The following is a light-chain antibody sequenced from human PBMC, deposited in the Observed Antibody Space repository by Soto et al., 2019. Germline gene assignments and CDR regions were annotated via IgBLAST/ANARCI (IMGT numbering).Light chain of an antibody. CDR1: QSLLHTNGYNY. Sequence: DIVMTQSPLSLPVTPGEPASISCRSSQSLLHTNGYNYLDWFLQKPGQSPQLLIYLGSNRASWVPEKYSGSGSGTDFTLKISRVEAEDMGVYYCMQGLLTPYTFGQGTKLEIK. CDR2: LGS. J-gene: IGKJ2*01. V-gene: IGKV2-28*01. CDR3: MQGLLTPYT.